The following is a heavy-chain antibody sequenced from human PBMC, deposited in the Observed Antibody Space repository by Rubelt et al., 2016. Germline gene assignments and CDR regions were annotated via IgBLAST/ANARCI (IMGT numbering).Heavy chain of an antibody. V-gene: IGHV1-2*02. CDR2: INPNSGGT. CDR3: ARDRNYYDSSGYPDY. D-gene: IGHD3-22*01. J-gene: IGHJ4*02. Sequence: APLQGLEWMGWINPNSGGTNYAQKFQGRVTMTRDTSISTAYMELSRLRSDDTAVYYCARDRNYYDSSGYPDYWGQGTLVTVSS.